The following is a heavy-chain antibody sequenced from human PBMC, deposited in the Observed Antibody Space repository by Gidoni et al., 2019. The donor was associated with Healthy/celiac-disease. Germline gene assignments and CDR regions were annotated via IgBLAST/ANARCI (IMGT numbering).Heavy chain of an antibody. CDR2: IFSNDEK. Sequence: QVTLKESGPVLVQPTETLTLTCTVPGFSLSNARMGVSWNRQPPVKALEWLAHIFSNDEKSYSTSLKSRLTISKDTSKSQVVLTMTNMDPVDTATYYCARMRMVQGVTDAFDIWGQGTMVTVSS. CDR3: ARMRMVQGVTDAFDI. D-gene: IGHD3-10*01. J-gene: IGHJ3*02. CDR1: GFSLSNARMG. V-gene: IGHV2-26*01.